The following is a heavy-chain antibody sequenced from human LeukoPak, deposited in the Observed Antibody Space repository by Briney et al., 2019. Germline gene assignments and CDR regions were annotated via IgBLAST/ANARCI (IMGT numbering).Heavy chain of an antibody. CDR2: ISHSDGST. V-gene: IGHV3-23*01. D-gene: IGHD5-24*01. Sequence: GGSLRLSCAASGFTFRSSAMTWVRQAPGKGLEWVSSISHSDGSTYYADSVMGRFTISRDNSKNTLYLQMNSLRAEDTAVYYCAKDWYGHNPDWGQGTLVTVSS. J-gene: IGHJ4*02. CDR1: GFTFRSSA. CDR3: AKDWYGHNPD.